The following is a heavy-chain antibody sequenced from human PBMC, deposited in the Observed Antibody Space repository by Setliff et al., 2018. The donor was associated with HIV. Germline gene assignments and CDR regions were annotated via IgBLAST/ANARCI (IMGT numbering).Heavy chain of an antibody. Sequence: GASVKVSCKASGYTFTSYSMHWVRQAPGQRLEWMGWLRTGTGDTSYSVKFQGRLTITRDTSANTVYMDLTTLRSEDTAVYYCASPMFYDGKVVWGQGTPVTVSS. CDR2: LRTGTGDT. CDR3: ASPMFYDGKVV. D-gene: IGHD3-22*01. CDR1: GYTFTSYS. J-gene: IGHJ4*02. V-gene: IGHV1-3*04.